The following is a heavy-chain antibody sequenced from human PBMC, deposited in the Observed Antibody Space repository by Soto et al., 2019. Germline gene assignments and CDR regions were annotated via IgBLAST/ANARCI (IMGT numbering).Heavy chain of an antibody. D-gene: IGHD6-19*01. CDR1: GFTFSSYA. J-gene: IGHJ4*02. Sequence: GGSLRLSCAASGFTFSSYAMHWVRQAPGKGLEWVAVISYDGSNKYYADSVKGRFTISRDNSKNTLYLQMNSLRAEDTAVYYCARETRQWLVPDYWGQGTLVTVSS. CDR3: ARETRQWLVPDY. CDR2: ISYDGSNK. V-gene: IGHV3-30-3*01.